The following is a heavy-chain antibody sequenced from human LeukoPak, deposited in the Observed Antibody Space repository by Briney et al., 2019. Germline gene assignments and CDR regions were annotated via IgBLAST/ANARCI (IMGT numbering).Heavy chain of an antibody. CDR3: ARDVGLRYYYESSGHAFDI. Sequence: GGSPRLSCAASGFTFSTYWMHWVRQAPGKGLVWVSRINTDGSTTTYADSVKGRFTISRDNAKNSLYLQMNSLRAEDTAVYYCARDVGLRYYYESSGHAFDIWGQGTMVTVSS. J-gene: IGHJ3*02. CDR2: INTDGSTT. V-gene: IGHV3-74*01. D-gene: IGHD3-22*01. CDR1: GFTFSTYW.